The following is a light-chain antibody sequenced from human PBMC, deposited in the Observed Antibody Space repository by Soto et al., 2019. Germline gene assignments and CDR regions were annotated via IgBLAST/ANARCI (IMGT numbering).Light chain of an antibody. V-gene: IGKV3-15*01. CDR1: QSVSSN. Sequence: EIVMTQSPATLSVSPGERATLSCRASQSVSSNLAWYQRKPGQAPRLLIYGASTRATGIPARFSGSGSGTEFTLTISSLQSEDFAVYYCQQVNNWPLTFGGGTKVEIK. CDR2: GAS. J-gene: IGKJ4*01. CDR3: QQVNNWPLT.